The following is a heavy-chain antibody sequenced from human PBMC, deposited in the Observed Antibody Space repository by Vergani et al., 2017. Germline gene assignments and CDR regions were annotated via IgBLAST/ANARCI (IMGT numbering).Heavy chain of an antibody. Sequence: QVQLVQSGAEVKKPGASVKVSCKASGYTFTGYYMHWVRQAPGQGLEWMGWINPNSGGTNYAQKFQGRVTMTRDTSITTAYMELRSLRSDDTAVYYCARGMEDRGYSGYDPLYYGMDVWGQGTTVTVSS. CDR3: ARGMEDRGYSGYDPLYYGMDV. CDR1: GYTFTGYY. J-gene: IGHJ6*02. V-gene: IGHV1-2*02. CDR2: INPNSGGT. D-gene: IGHD5-12*01.